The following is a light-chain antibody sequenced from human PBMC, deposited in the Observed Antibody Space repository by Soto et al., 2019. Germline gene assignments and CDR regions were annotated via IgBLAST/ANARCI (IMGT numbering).Light chain of an antibody. J-gene: IGLJ1*01. CDR2: EVS. CDR1: NSDVGGYNF. Sequence: QSALTQPPSASGSPGQSVTISCTGSNSDVGGYNFVSWFQQHPGKAPKLLIYEVSKRPSGVPDRFSGSKSGNTATLTVSGLQAEDESDYYCHSYADTTNVIFRTSPKVTVL. V-gene: IGLV2-8*01. CDR3: HSYADTTNVI.